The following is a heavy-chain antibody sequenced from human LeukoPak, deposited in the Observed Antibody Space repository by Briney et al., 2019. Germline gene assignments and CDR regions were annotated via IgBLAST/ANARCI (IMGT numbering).Heavy chain of an antibody. CDR3: ARPDCRSTSCSTSAAFDI. J-gene: IGHJ3*02. CDR1: GFSFSSCA. CDR2: ISGSGGST. V-gene: IGHV3-23*01. Sequence: GGSLRLSCAASGFSFSSCAMSWVRQAPGKGLEWVSAISGSGGSTYYADSVKGRFTISRDNSKNTLYLQMNSLRAEDTAVYYCARPDCRSTSCSTSAAFDIWGQGTMVTVSS. D-gene: IGHD2-2*01.